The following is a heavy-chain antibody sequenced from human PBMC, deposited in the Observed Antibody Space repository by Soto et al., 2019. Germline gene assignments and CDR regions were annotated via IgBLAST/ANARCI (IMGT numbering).Heavy chain of an antibody. V-gene: IGHV1-69*13. CDR1: GGTFSSYA. CDR3: ARPSTPHYYDSSGPNAFDI. D-gene: IGHD3-22*01. Sequence: GASVKVSCKASGGTFSSYAISWVRQVPGQGLEWMGGIIPIFGTANYAQKFQGRVTITADESTSTAYMELSSLRSEDTAVYYCARPSTPHYYDSSGPNAFDIWGQGTMVTVSS. CDR2: IIPIFGTA. J-gene: IGHJ3*02.